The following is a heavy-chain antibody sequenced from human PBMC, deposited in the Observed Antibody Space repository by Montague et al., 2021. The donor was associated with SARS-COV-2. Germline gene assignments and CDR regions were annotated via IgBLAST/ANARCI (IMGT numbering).Heavy chain of an antibody. D-gene: IGHD6-13*01. CDR3: AKDDDYTSSCHY. J-gene: IGHJ4*02. Sequence: SLRLSCVASGFRSTSNWMTLFRQAPVKGLEWVAHIKQDGSEKNYSDSVKGRFTISRDNAKNSIFLQMNDLRAEDSAIYYCAKDDDYTSSCHYWGQGTLVTVSS. V-gene: IGHV3-7*01. CDR1: GFRSTSNW. CDR2: IKQDGSEK.